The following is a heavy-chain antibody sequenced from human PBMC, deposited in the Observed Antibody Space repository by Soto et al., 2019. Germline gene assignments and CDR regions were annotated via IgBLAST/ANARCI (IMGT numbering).Heavy chain of an antibody. Sequence: QLQLQESGPGLVKPSETLSLICTFSSGSISDSDFYWGWIRQPPGKGLEWIGSIFYTGTTYSNPSLESRVTISIDTSTNQCSLKLTSLTAADTAAYYCATQGLLEYFAYWGKGTLVTVSS. CDR3: ATQGLLEYFAY. J-gene: IGHJ4*02. CDR1: SGSISDSDFY. V-gene: IGHV4-39*01. D-gene: IGHD1-1*01. CDR2: IFYTGTT.